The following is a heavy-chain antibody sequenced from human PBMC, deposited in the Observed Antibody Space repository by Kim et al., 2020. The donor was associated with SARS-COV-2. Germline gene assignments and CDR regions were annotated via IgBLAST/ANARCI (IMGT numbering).Heavy chain of an antibody. J-gene: IGHJ4*02. CDR2: IYSGGST. CDR1: GFTVSSNY. CDR3: ARDPMSTLTVGVN. V-gene: IGHV3-53*01. D-gene: IGHD3-16*01. Sequence: GGSLRLSCAASGFTVSSNYMSWVRQAPGKGLEWVSVIYSGGSTYYADSVKGRFTISRDNSKNTLYLQMNSLRAEDTAVYYCARDPMSTLTVGVNWGQGTLVTVSS.